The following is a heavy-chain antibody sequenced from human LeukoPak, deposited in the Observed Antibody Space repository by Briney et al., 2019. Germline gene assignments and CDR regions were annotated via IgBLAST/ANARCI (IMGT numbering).Heavy chain of an antibody. V-gene: IGHV1-8*01. J-gene: IGHJ6*03. CDR3: ARGGRLLLSYYYYYYMDV. Sequence: GASVKVSCKASGYTFTSYDINWVRQATGQGLEWMGWMNPNSGNTGYAQKFQGRVTITRNTSISTAYMELSSLRSEDTAVYYCARGGRLLLSYYYYYYMDVWGKGTTVTVSS. CDR2: MNPNSGNT. CDR1: GYTFTSYD. D-gene: IGHD3-22*01.